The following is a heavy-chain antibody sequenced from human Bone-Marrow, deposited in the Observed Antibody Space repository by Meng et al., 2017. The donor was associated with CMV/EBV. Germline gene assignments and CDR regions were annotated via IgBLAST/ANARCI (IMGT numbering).Heavy chain of an antibody. CDR2: ISSSGSYI. V-gene: IGHV3-21*01. CDR3: ARPLDTTVGRWNFGY. D-gene: IGHD5-18*01. J-gene: IGHJ4*02. CDR1: GFTFSSYS. Sequence: LSLTCAASGFTFSSYSMNWVRQAPGKGLEWVSYISSSGSYISYADSLKGRLTISRDNAKNSLYLQMNSLRAEDTAVYYCARPLDTTVGRWNFGYWGQGTLVTVSS.